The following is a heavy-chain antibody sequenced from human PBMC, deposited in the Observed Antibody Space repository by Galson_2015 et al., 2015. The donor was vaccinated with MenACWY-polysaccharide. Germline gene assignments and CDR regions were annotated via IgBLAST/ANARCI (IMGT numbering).Heavy chain of an antibody. Sequence: SLRLSCAASGFSFSASAMHWVRQAPGRGLEWVSGSGSGGGLYYADSVKGRFTVSRDNSKNTLYLQMNNLRAEDTAVYYCARESSRIVFHAFDIWGQGTMVTVSS. CDR1: GFSFSASA. J-gene: IGHJ3*02. CDR3: ARESSRIVFHAFDI. D-gene: IGHD6-19*01. CDR2: SGSGGGL. V-gene: IGHV3-23*01.